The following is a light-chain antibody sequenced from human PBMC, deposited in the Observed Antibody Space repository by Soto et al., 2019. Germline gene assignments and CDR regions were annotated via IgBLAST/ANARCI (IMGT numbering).Light chain of an antibody. J-gene: IGKJ5*01. CDR1: QSITNY. CDR3: QQRSNWPQIT. CDR2: DVS. Sequence: EIVFTQSPATLSLSPGEGATLSCRARQSITNYLAWYQQKPGQAPRLLIYDVSNRATGIPARFSGSGSGTDFTLTIGSLEPEDFAVYYCQQRSNWPQITFGQGTRLEIK. V-gene: IGKV3-11*01.